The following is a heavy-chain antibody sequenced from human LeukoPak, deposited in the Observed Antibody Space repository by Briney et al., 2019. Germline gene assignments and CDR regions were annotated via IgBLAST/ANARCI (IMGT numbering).Heavy chain of an antibody. CDR1: GRAIKLYM. V-gene: IGHV3-21*01. CDR3: ARGGSSGWLFNQLFDY. Sequence: GGSLRLSCAASGRAIKLYMMNWVRQAPGKGLEWVSSISDRGGHIYYADSVKGRFTISRDNAKNSLYLQMNSLRAEDTAVYYCARGGSSGWLFNQLFDYWGQGTLVTVSS. J-gene: IGHJ4*02. D-gene: IGHD6-19*01. CDR2: ISDRGGHI.